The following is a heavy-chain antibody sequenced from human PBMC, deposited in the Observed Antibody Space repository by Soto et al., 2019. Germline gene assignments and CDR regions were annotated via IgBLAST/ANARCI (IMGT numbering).Heavy chain of an antibody. V-gene: IGHV3-48*01. CDR1: GFILSDCA. Sequence: PGGSLRLSCATSGFILSDCAMNWVRQAPGKGLEWVSYISSSSSVIDYADSVKGRFTVSRDNARNSLYLQMNSLRAEDTAVYYCAKGVVPAAPVYGMDVWGQGTTVTVSS. CDR2: ISSSSSVI. CDR3: AKGVVPAAPVYGMDV. D-gene: IGHD2-2*01. J-gene: IGHJ6*02.